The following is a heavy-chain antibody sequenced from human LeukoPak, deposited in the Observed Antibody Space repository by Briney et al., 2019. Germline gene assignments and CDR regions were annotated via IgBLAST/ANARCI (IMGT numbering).Heavy chain of an antibody. CDR1: GASIRSGDYY. J-gene: IGHJ3*02. V-gene: IGHV4-30-4*01. CDR2: IHDSGST. Sequence: PSETLSLTCTVSGASIRSGDYYWSWIRQPPGTGLEWIGYIHDSGSTYYNPSLKSRITISVDTSENRFSLKLSSVTATDTAVYYCARDCSGGSCYGAFDIWGQGTMVTVSS. CDR3: ARDCSGGSCYGAFDI. D-gene: IGHD2-15*01.